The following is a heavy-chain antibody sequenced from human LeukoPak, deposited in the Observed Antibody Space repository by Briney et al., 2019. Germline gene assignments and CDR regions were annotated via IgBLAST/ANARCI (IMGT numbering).Heavy chain of an antibody. CDR1: GGSLSNYY. J-gene: IGHJ4*02. Sequence: SETLSLTCSVSGGSLSNYYWTWIRRPAGKGLAWIGYIYSSGSANYNPSLKSRVNISIDTSENQFSLKLSSVPAADTAVYYCARRSWGSDFDYWGQGALVTVSS. V-gene: IGHV4-59*01. D-gene: IGHD3-16*01. CDR2: IYSSGSA. CDR3: ARRSWGSDFDY.